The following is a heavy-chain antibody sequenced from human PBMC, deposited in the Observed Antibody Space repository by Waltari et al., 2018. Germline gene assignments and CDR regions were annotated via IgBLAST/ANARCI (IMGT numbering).Heavy chain of an antibody. J-gene: IGHJ4*02. CDR1: GFTFHDYG. Sequence: EVQLVESGGGVVGPGGSLRLSCAVFGFTFHDYGMTWVRQVPGVGLEWVSGINWNGGRTRYTESVKGRFTISRDNAKNSLYLQMNSLRAEDTALYYCVRGSTGIIFDYWGQGTLVTVSS. CDR2: INWNGGRT. D-gene: IGHD1-1*01. CDR3: VRGSTGIIFDY. V-gene: IGHV3-20*04.